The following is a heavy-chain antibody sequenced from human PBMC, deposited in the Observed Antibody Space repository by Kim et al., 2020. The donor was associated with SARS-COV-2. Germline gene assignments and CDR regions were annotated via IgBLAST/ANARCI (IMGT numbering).Heavy chain of an antibody. J-gene: IGHJ4*02. CDR1: GFTFGDYA. Sequence: GGSLRLSCTASGFTFGDYAMSWVRQAPGKGLEWVGFIRSKAYGGTTEYAASVKGRFTISRDDSKSIAYLQMNSLKTEDTAVYYCTRSRSGSYYVYWGQGTLVTVSS. CDR2: IRSKAYGGTT. D-gene: IGHD1-26*01. CDR3: TRSRSGSYYVY. V-gene: IGHV3-49*04.